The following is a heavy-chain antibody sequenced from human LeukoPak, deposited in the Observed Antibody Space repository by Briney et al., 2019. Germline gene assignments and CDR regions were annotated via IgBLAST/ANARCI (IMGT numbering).Heavy chain of an antibody. Sequence: GGSLRLSCAASGFTFSNYGIHWVRQAPGKGLEWVAFIRSDGSINYYADSVKGRFTISRDNSKNTLYVQMNSLRAEDTAVYHCAKDRDIVATIILFDYWGQGTLVTVSS. D-gene: IGHD5-12*01. V-gene: IGHV3-30*02. CDR1: GFTFSNYG. CDR2: IRSDGSIN. J-gene: IGHJ4*02. CDR3: AKDRDIVATIILFDY.